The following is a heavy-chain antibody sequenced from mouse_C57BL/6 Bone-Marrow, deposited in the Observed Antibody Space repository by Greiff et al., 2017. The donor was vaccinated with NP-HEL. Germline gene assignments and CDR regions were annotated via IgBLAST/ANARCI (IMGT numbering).Heavy chain of an antibody. CDR1: GYTFTSYW. Sequence: QVQLQQPGAELVKPGASVKLSCKASGYTFTSYWMQWVKQRPGQGLEWIGEIDPSDSYTNYNQKFKGKATLTVDTSSSTAYMQLSSLTSEDSAVYYCARIRYYYGSREGAMDYWGQGTSVTVSS. CDR3: ARIRYYYGSREGAMDY. D-gene: IGHD1-1*01. V-gene: IGHV1-50*01. J-gene: IGHJ4*01. CDR2: IDPSDSYT.